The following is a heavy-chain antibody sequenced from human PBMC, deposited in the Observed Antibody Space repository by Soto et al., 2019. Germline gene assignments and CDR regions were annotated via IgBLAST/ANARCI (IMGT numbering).Heavy chain of an antibody. D-gene: IGHD3-10*01. CDR1: GGSFSGYY. V-gene: IGHV4-34*01. CDR2: INHSGST. CDR3: ARGGKVRLLWFGESRQPQYYIHY. J-gene: IGHJ4*02. Sequence: SETLSLSCAVYGGSFSGYYWSWIRQPPGKGLEWIGEINHSGSTNYNPSLKSRVTISVDTSKNQFSLKLSSVTAADTAVYYCARGGKVRLLWFGESRQPQYYIHYPGQATLVTVSS.